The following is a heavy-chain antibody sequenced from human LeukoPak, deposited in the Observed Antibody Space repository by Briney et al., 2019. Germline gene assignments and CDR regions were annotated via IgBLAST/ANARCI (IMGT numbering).Heavy chain of an antibody. J-gene: IGHJ6*02. CDR1: GDSVSRISVA. D-gene: IGHD3-16*02. CDR3: SLARYEYHYGMEV. Sequence: SQTLSLTCAISGDSVSRISVAWNWIRQSSSRGLEWLGRTYYRSKWYYEYAVSVKSRINISPDTSKNQFSLQLTSVTPEDTAVYYCSLARYEYHYGMEVWGQGTTVTVSS. CDR2: TYYRSKWYY. V-gene: IGHV6-1*01.